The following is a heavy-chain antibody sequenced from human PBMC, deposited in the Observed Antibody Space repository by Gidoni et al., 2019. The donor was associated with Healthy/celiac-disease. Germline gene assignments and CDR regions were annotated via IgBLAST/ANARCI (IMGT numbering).Heavy chain of an antibody. V-gene: IGHV4-34*01. Sequence: QVQLQQWGAGLLKPSETLSLTCAVYGGSFSGYYWSWIRQPPGKGLEWIGEINHSGSTNYNPSLKSRVTISVDTSKNQFSLKLSSVTAADTAVYYCRYGSGSYIYYYYGMDVWGQGTTVTVSS. D-gene: IGHD3-10*01. CDR1: GGSFSGYY. CDR2: INHSGST. CDR3: RYGSGSYIYYYYGMDV. J-gene: IGHJ6*02.